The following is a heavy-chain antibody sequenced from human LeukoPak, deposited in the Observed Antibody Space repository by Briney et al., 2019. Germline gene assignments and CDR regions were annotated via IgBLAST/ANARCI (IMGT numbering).Heavy chain of an antibody. D-gene: IGHD2/OR15-2a*01. CDR3: ARWGFYGIQYWYFDL. Sequence: SETLSLTCTVSGGSISSYYWSWIRQPAGKGLEWIGRIYTSGSTNYNPSLKSRVTMSVDTSKNQFSLKLSSVTAADTAVYYCARWGFYGIQYWYFDLWGRGTLVTVSS. CDR1: GGSISSYY. V-gene: IGHV4-4*07. J-gene: IGHJ2*01. CDR2: IYTSGST.